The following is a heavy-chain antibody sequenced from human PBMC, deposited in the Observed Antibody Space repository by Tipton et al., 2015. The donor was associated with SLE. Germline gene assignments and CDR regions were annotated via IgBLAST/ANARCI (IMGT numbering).Heavy chain of an antibody. CDR1: GASVSSGSSY. D-gene: IGHD3-16*01. V-gene: IGHV4-39*07. CDR3: ARVQAYEGFDP. J-gene: IGHJ5*02. Sequence: TLSLTCAVSGASVSSGSSYWGWIRQLPERGLEWVGSIYYSGKTFHNPSLESRVTILVDTSKNQFSLKLSSVTAADTAVYYCARVQAYEGFDPRGQGTLVTVSS. CDR2: IYYSGKT.